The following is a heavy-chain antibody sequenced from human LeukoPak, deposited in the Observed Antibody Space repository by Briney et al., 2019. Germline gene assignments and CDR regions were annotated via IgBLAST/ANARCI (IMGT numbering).Heavy chain of an antibody. CDR3: ARAPVYGGNYLDY. D-gene: IGHD4-23*01. Sequence: KPSETLSLTCTVSGGSISSSGYYWGWIRQPPGKGLEWIASIYYSGSTYYNPSLKSRVTISVDTSKNQFSLKLSSVTAADTAVYYCARAPVYGGNYLDYWGQGTLVTVSS. CDR1: GGSISSSGYY. CDR2: IYYSGST. V-gene: IGHV4-39*07. J-gene: IGHJ4*02.